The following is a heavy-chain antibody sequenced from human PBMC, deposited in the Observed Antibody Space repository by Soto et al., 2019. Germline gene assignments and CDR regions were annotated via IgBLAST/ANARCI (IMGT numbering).Heavy chain of an antibody. D-gene: IGHD6-19*01. V-gene: IGHV3-21*01. Sequence: PGGSLRLSCGASGITFSRCLMSWVRQAPGKGLEWVSSISSSSSYIYYVDSVKGRFTISRDNAKNSLYLQMNSQRAEDTGVYYCARDGATRSGWVKFDYWGQGTLVTVSS. CDR3: ARDGATRSGWVKFDY. CDR2: ISSSSSYI. CDR1: GITFSRCL. J-gene: IGHJ4*02.